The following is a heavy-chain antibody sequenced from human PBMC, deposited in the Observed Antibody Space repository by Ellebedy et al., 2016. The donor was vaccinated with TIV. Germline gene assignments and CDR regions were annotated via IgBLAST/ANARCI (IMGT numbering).Heavy chain of an antibody. CDR1: GGSISSYY. CDR2: IYYSGST. J-gene: IGHJ4*02. D-gene: IGHD6-19*01. CDR3: ARVGEQWLESYYFDY. Sequence: MPSETLSLTCTVSGGSISSYYWSWIRQPPGKGLEWIGYIYYSGSTNYNPSLKSRVTISVDTSKNQFSLKLSSVTAADTAVYYCARVGEQWLESYYFDYWGQGTLVTVSS. V-gene: IGHV4-59*01.